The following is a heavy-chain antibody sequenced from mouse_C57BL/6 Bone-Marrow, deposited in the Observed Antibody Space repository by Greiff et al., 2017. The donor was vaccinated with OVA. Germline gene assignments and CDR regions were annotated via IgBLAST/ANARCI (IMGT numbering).Heavy chain of an antibody. V-gene: IGHV1-69*01. Sequence: QVQLQQPGAELVMPGASVKLSCKASGYTFTSYWMHWVKQRPGQGLEWIGEIDPSDSYTNYNQKFKGKSTLTVDKSSSTAYMQLSSLTSEDSAVYYCARTLYYGSGDFDYGGQGTTLTVSS. D-gene: IGHD1-1*01. J-gene: IGHJ2*01. CDR2: IDPSDSYT. CDR3: ARTLYYGSGDFDY. CDR1: GYTFTSYW.